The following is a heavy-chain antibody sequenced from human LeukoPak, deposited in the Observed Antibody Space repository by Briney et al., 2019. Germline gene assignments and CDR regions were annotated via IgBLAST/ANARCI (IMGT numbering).Heavy chain of an antibody. V-gene: IGHV1-8*03. D-gene: IGHD2-15*01. CDR1: GGTFSSYA. J-gene: IGHJ4*02. CDR3: ARSLPSGNLGY. CDR2: MNPNSGNT. Sequence: ASVKVSCKASGGTFSSYAISWVRQATGQGLEWMGWMNPNSGNTGYAQKFQGRVTITRNTSISTAYMELSSLRSEDTAVYYCARSLPSGNLGYWGQGTLVTVSS.